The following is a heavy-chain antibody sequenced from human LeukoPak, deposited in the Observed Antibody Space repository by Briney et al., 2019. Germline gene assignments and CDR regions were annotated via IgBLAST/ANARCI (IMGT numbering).Heavy chain of an antibody. D-gene: IGHD3-22*01. CDR3: AKDRPNYYDSSGHYYRRNGDY. CDR1: GFTFSIYA. J-gene: IGHJ4*02. Sequence: GGSLRLSCAASGFTFSIYAMSWVRQAPGRGLEWVSSITGNGAGTFYTDSVKGRFTISRDNSKNTLFLQMNGLRAEDTAIYYCAKDRPNYYDSSGHYYRRNGDYWGQGTLVTVSS. V-gene: IGHV3-23*01. CDR2: ITGNGAGT.